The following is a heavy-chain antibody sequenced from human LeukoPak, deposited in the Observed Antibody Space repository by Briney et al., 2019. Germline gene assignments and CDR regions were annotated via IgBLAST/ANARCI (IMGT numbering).Heavy chain of an antibody. Sequence: GGSLRLSCAASGFIFSTFWMSWVRQAPGKGLEWVANTKGDDSEKYYVESVQGRFTISRDNAKNSPYLHMNSLRAEDTALYYCARSGYSYALDHWGQGSRVVVSS. CDR2: TKGDDSEK. J-gene: IGHJ1*01. CDR1: GFIFSTFW. V-gene: IGHV3-7*01. D-gene: IGHD5-18*01. CDR3: ARSGYSYALDH.